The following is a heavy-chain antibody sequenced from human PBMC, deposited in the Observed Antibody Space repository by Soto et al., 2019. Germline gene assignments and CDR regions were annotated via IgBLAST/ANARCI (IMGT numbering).Heavy chain of an antibody. CDR1: GGSISGYY. D-gene: IGHD6-13*01. CDR2: IYYSGST. V-gene: IGHV4-59*08. CDR3: ARKYSSSWYGY. Sequence: SETLSLTCTVSGGSISGYYWSWIRQPPGKGLEWIGYIYYSGSTNYNPSLKSRVTISVDTSKNQFSLKLNSLTAADTAVYYCARKYSSSWYGYWGQGALVTVSS. J-gene: IGHJ4*02.